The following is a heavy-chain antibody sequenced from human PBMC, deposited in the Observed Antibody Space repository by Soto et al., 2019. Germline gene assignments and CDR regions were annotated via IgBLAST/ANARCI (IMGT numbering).Heavy chain of an antibody. CDR2: IYYSGST. J-gene: IGHJ6*02. D-gene: IGHD6-19*01. V-gene: IGHV4-59*08. CDR1: GGSISSYY. Sequence: QVQLQESGPGLVKPSETLSLTCTVSGGSISSYYWSWIRQPPGKGLEWLGYIYYSGSTNYNPSLKSRVTISVDTSKNQFSLKLSSVTAADTAVYYCASGSSGWYGGYYYGMDVWGQGTTVTVSS. CDR3: ASGSSGWYGGYYYGMDV.